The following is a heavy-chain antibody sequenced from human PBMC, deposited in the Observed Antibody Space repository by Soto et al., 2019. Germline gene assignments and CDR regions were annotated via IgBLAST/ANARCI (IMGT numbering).Heavy chain of an antibody. D-gene: IGHD1-26*01. V-gene: IGHV3-23*01. CDR2: ISGSGGST. Sequence: EVQLLESGGGLVQPGGSLRLSCAASGFTFSSYAMSWVRQAPGKGLEWVSAISGSGGSTYYADSVKGRFTISRDNSKNTLYLQMNSLRAEDTAVYYCEKDVLELFRFDYWGQGTLVTVSS. J-gene: IGHJ4*02. CDR3: EKDVLELFRFDY. CDR1: GFTFSSYA.